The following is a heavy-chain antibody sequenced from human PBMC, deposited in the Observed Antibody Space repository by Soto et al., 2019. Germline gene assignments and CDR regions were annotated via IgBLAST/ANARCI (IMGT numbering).Heavy chain of an antibody. CDR2: VYYTGST. CDR3: ARSVAVPGAHVDY. J-gene: IGHJ4*02. D-gene: IGHD6-19*01. V-gene: IGHV4-59*01. CDR1: GGSISGSY. Sequence: SETLSLTCSVSGGSISGSYWSWIRQSPGKGLEWLGYVYYTGSTNYSPSLRSRVSISVDTSKNEFSLRLSSVTAADTAVYFCARSVAVPGAHVDYWGQGTQVTVSS.